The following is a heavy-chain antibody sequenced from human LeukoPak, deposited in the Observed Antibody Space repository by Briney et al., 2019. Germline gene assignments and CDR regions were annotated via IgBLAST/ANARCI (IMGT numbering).Heavy chain of an antibody. Sequence: GGSLRLSCAASGFTFSDYYMSWVRQAPGKGLEWVSYISSSGNTIYYADSVKGRFTNSRDNSKNSLYLQMNSLRAEDTAVYYXXXXGYSGSYYDYFDYWGQGTLVTVSS. CDR3: XXXGYSGSYYDYFDY. CDR1: GFTFSDYY. D-gene: IGHD1-26*01. V-gene: IGHV3-11*01. J-gene: IGHJ4*02. CDR2: ISSSGNTI.